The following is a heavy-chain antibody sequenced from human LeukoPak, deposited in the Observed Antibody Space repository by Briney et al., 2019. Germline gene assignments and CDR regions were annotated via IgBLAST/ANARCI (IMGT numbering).Heavy chain of an antibody. CDR3: ARLATVGWRYCSGGSCYADY. J-gene: IGHJ4*02. CDR2: IYYRGGT. D-gene: IGHD2-15*01. V-gene: IGHV4-59*08. Sequence: SEGLSLTCTEPGGSISSDYWSWIRQPPGKGLEWIGYIYYRGGTNYNTSLKSRVTISVDTSKNQFSLKLSSVAAADTAVYYCARLATVGWRYCSGGSCYADYWGQGPLVTVSS. CDR1: GGSISSDY.